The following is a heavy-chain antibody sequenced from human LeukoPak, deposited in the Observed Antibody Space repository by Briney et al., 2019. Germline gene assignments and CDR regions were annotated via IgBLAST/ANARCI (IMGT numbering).Heavy chain of an antibody. Sequence: GGSLRLSCAASGFTFRSYWMSWVRQAPGKGLEWVANIKHDGSEIYYVDSVKGRFTISRDNSKNTLYLQMNSLRAEDTAVYYCARDWAGYDAFDIWGQGTMVTVSS. CDR1: GFTFRSYW. V-gene: IGHV3-7*01. CDR2: IKHDGSEI. J-gene: IGHJ3*02. CDR3: ARDWAGYDAFDI. D-gene: IGHD5-12*01.